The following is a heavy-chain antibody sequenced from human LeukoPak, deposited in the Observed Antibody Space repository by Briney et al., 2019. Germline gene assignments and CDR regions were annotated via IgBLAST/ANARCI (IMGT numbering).Heavy chain of an antibody. D-gene: IGHD4/OR15-4a*01. J-gene: IGHJ4*02. CDR2: IDPNSGDT. CDR3: ARRSLSYFDC. CDR1: GYSFTAFY. V-gene: IGHV1-2*02. Sequence: ASVKVSCKTSGYSFTAFYIHWVRQAPGQGLEWMGWIDPNSGDTDYAQKFQGRVTMTRDTSISTAYMELSRLRSDDTAVFYCARRSLSYFDCWGQGTLVTVSS.